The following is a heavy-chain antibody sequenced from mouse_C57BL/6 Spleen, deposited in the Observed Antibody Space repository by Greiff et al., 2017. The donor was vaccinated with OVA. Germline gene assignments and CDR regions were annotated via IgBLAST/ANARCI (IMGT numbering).Heavy chain of an antibody. CDR2: IYPGDGDT. Sequence: LVESGAELVKPGASVKISCKASGYAFSSYWMNWVKQRPGKGLEWIGQIYPGDGDTNYNGKFKGKATLTADKSSSTTYMQLSSLTSENSAVYFCARAGDYGKSYDYWGQGTTLTVAS. CDR1: GYAFSSYW. J-gene: IGHJ2*01. V-gene: IGHV1-80*01. D-gene: IGHD1-1*01. CDR3: ARAGDYGKSYDY.